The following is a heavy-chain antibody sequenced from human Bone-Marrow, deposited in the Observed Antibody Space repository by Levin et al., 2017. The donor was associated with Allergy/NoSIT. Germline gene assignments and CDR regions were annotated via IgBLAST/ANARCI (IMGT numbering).Heavy chain of an antibody. CDR1: GGSISSGGFS. Sequence: SETLSLTCAVSGGSISSGGFSWGWIRQPPGKGLQWIGYIYHIGSTYYSPSLKSRATIPVDSSKNQFSLSLTYVTAADTAVYYCARGGDGSPFDYWGQGTLVTVSP. V-gene: IGHV4-30-2*01. CDR2: IYHIGST. CDR3: ARGGDGSPFDY. D-gene: IGHD5-24*01. J-gene: IGHJ4*02.